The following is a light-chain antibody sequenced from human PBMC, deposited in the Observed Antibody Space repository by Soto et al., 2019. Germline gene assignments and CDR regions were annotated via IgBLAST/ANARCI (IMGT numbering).Light chain of an antibody. J-gene: IGLJ3*02. CDR1: RSNIGSNT. CDR3: AAWDNSLTGWV. CDR2: SNN. V-gene: IGLV1-44*01. Sequence: QPVLTQPPSASGTPGQRVTISCSGSRSNIGSNTVNWYQQLPGTAPKLLIFSNNHRPSGVPDRFSGSKSGTSASLAISGLQSEDEADYYCAAWDNSLTGWVFGGGTKVTVL.